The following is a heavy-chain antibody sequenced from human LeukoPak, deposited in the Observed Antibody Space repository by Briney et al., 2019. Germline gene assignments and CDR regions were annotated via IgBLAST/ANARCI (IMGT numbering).Heavy chain of an antibody. CDR3: AREHYYNYYMDV. CDR2: ISTYNGDT. CDR1: GCTFSSYG. V-gene: IGHV1-18*01. J-gene: IGHJ6*03. Sequence: ASVKVSCKASGCTFSSYGISWVRQAPGQGLEWMGWISTYNGDTNYAQKLQGRVTMTTDTSTTTAYMELRSLRSDDTAVYYCAREHYYNYYMDVWGKGTTVTVSS.